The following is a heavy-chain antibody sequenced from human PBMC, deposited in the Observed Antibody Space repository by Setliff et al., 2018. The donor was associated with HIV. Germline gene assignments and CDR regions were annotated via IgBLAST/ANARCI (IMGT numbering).Heavy chain of an antibody. CDR2: INHSGST. Sequence: SETLSLTCAVYGGSFSGYYWSWIRQPPGKGLEWIGEINHSGSTNYNPSLKSRVTISVDTSNDRFSLRLSSVTAADTAVYYCARAPTGELDFWGQGTLVTVSS. D-gene: IGHD7-27*01. CDR1: GGSFSGYY. V-gene: IGHV4-34*01. CDR3: ARAPTGELDF. J-gene: IGHJ4*02.